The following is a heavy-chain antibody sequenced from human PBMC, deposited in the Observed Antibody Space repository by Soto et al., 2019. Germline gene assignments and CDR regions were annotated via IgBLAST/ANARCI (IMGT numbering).Heavy chain of an antibody. CDR2: IYYSGST. CDR3: ARANYYYDSSGRSYYFDY. CDR1: GGSISSYY. J-gene: IGHJ4*02. D-gene: IGHD3-22*01. Sequence: SETLSLTCTVSGGSISSYYWSWIRQPPGKGLEWIGYIYYSGSTNYNPSLKSRVTISVDTSKNQFSLKLSSVTAADTAVYYCARANYYYDSSGRSYYFDYWVQGTQVTVSS. V-gene: IGHV4-59*01.